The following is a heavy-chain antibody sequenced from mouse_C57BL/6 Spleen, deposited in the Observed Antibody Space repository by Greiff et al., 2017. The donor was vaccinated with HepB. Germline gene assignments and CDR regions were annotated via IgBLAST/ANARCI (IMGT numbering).Heavy chain of an antibody. V-gene: IGHV1-52*01. CDR3: ARDGYYYFDY. CDR2: IDPSDSET. D-gene: IGHD2-3*01. J-gene: IGHJ2*01. CDR1: GYTFTSYW. Sequence: QVQLKQPGAELVRPGSSVKLSCKASGYTFTSYWMHWVKQRPIQGLEWIGNIDPSDSETHYNQKFKDKATLTVDKSSNTAYMQLSSLTSEDSAVYYCARDGYYYFDYWGQGTTLTVSS.